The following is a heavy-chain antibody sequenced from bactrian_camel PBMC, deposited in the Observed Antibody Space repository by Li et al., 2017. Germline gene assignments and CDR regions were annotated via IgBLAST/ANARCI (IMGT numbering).Heavy chain of an antibody. CDR2: INQAGDNT. J-gene: IGHJ4*01. D-gene: IGHD2*01. V-gene: IGHV3S1*01. CDR3: AARFSGDYYYTSLQHSDYRY. CDR1: GYTSTTSC. Sequence: VQLVESGGGSVQAGESRRLSCVTSGYTSTTSCVAWVRQAPGKELEWISAINQAGDNTYYADSVKGRFTISQDNAKNTMYLQMSSLKPEDTAMYYCAARFSGDYYYTSLQHSDYRYWGQGTQVTV.